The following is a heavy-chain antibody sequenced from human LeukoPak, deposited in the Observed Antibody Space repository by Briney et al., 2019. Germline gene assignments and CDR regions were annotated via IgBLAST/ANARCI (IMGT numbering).Heavy chain of an antibody. CDR2: IYYSGST. CDR3: ARGYSGSYGRFDF. Sequence: TSETLSLTCTVSGGSISSYYWSWIRQPPGKGLEWIGYIYYSGSTSYNPSLKSRVTISVDTSKNQFSLKLSSVTAADTAVYYCARGYSGSYGRFDFWGQGTLVTASS. CDR1: GGSISSYY. D-gene: IGHD1-26*01. V-gene: IGHV4-59*01. J-gene: IGHJ4*02.